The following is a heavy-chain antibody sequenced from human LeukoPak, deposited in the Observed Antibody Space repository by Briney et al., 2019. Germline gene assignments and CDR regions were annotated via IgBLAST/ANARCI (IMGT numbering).Heavy chain of an antibody. D-gene: IGHD2-15*01. J-gene: IGHJ6*03. CDR2: INTNSGNP. CDR1: GYTFTSYA. Sequence: ASVKVSCKASGYTFTSYAVNWVRQAPGQGLEWMGWINTNSGNPTYDQGFTGRFVFSLDTSVNTAYLQITSLNIEDTAIYYCARSRRVVVPSTLNSADDYYYYMDVWGKGTTVTVSS. V-gene: IGHV7-4-1*02. CDR3: ARSRRVVVPSTLNSADDYYYYMDV.